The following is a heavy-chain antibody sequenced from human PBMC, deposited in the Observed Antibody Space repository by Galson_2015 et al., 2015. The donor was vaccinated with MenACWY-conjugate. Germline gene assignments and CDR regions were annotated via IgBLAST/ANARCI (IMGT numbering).Heavy chain of an antibody. CDR3: TTDYFGQYFFDS. CDR1: CFPFRPSF. CDR2: IKSKTHSGTP. D-gene: IGHD2/OR15-2a*01. J-gene: IGHJ4*02. Sequence: SLLLSCSASCFPFRPSFLTWFLPSPGKGLEWVGRIKSKTHSGTPDYAAPVNGRFTISRDDSRNTVYLEMNGLKAEDTGLYYCTTDYFGQYFFDSWGQGTPVTVSS. V-gene: IGHV3-15*01.